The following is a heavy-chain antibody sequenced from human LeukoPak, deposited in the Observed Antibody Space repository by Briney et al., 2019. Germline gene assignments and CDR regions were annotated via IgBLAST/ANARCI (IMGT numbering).Heavy chain of an antibody. D-gene: IGHD5-12*01. Sequence: GGSLRLSCAASGFTFSSYSMSWVRQAPGKGLEWVANIKQDGSEKYYVDSVKGRFTISRDNAKNSLYLQMNSLRAEDTAVYYCAREIVATIGDLYYMDVWGKGTTVTVSS. CDR3: AREIVATIGDLYYMDV. CDR1: GFTFSSYS. CDR2: IKQDGSEK. J-gene: IGHJ6*03. V-gene: IGHV3-7*01.